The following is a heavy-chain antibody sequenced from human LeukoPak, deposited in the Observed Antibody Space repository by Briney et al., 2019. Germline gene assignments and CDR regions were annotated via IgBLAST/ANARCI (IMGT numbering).Heavy chain of an antibody. D-gene: IGHD3-22*01. CDR3: ARDGHRRYHYDSSGREDAFDI. CDR2: ISGYNGYT. CDR1: GYTFTNYG. J-gene: IGHJ3*02. Sequence: ASVTVSCKASGYTFTNYGISWVRQARGQGLEWMGWISGYNGYTNYAQKFQGRDTMTTDTSTSTAYMELRSLRSDDTAVYYCARDGHRRYHYDSSGREDAFDIWGQGTMVTVSS. V-gene: IGHV1-18*01.